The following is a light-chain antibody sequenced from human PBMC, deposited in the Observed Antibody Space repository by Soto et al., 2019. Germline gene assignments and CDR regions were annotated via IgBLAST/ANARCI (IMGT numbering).Light chain of an antibody. J-gene: IGLJ2*01. CDR1: SSNIGAGYD. CDR2: SDT. Sequence: QSVLTQPPSVSGAPGQRVTISCTGSSSNIGAGYDVHWYQQLPGTAPKLLIYSDTHRPSGVPDRFSGYKSGTSASLAITGLQAEDEADYYGQSYDSSLGGKVFGGGTKLTVL. V-gene: IGLV1-40*01. CDR3: QSYDSSLGGKV.